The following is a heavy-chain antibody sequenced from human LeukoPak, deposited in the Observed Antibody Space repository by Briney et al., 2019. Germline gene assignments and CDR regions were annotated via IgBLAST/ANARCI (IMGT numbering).Heavy chain of an antibody. Sequence: SETLSLTCTVSGASVSSGSYYWTWIRQPPGKRLEWIGYFYYTGSTNYNPALKSRVTISLDTSKNQFSLKVNSVTAADTAVYYCARGRYGSGFDYWGQGTLVTVSS. CDR1: GASVSSGSYY. V-gene: IGHV4-61*01. CDR2: FYYTGST. CDR3: ARGRYGSGFDY. D-gene: IGHD3-10*01. J-gene: IGHJ4*02.